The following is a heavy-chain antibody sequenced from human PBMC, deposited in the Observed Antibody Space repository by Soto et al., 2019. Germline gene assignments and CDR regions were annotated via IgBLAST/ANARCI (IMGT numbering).Heavy chain of an antibody. D-gene: IGHD1-26*01. CDR1: GFSFGTYA. J-gene: IGHJ4*02. Sequence: LRLSWVASGFSFGTYAMTWVRQVPGKGLEWVSTISGGIGSTFYADSVKGRFNISRDISKKMLFLHMNGLRGEDTGTYYCAKGAERYFDCWRRGTPVTVSS. CDR2: ISGGIGST. CDR3: AKGAERYFDC. V-gene: IGHV3-23*01.